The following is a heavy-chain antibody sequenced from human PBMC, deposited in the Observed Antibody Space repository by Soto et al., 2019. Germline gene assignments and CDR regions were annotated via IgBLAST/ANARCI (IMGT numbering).Heavy chain of an antibody. CDR2: INHSGST. Sequence: SETLSLTCAVYGGSFSGYYWSWIRQPPGKGLEWIGEINHSGSTNYNPSLKSRVTISVDTSKNQFSLKVGSVTAADPAVYYCASSSLYGMDVWGQGTTVTVS. J-gene: IGHJ6*02. CDR1: GGSFSGYY. CDR3: ASSSLYGMDV. V-gene: IGHV4-34*01.